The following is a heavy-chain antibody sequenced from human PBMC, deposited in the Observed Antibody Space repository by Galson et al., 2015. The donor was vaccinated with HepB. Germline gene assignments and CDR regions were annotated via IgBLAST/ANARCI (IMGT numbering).Heavy chain of an antibody. J-gene: IGHJ6*02. CDR3: ARAQFVDYYYYGMDV. CDR2: IIPIFGAA. V-gene: IGHV1-69*13. Sequence: SVKVSCKASGGTFSSNAISWVRQAPGQGLEWMGGIIPIFGAANYAQKFQGRVTITADESTSTAYMELSSLRSEDTAVYYCARAQFVDYYYYGMDVWGQGTTDTVSS. D-gene: IGHD5-24*01. CDR1: GGTFSSNA.